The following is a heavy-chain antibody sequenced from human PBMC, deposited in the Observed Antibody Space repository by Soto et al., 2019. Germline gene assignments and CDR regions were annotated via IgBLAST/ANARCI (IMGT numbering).Heavy chain of an antibody. Sequence: ASVKVSCKASGYTFTSYGISWVRQAPGQGLEWMGWISAYNGNTNYAQKLQGRVTMTTDTSTSTAYMELRSLRSDDTAVYYCARDQSDYYGSGSYYIFDYWGQGTLVIVSS. CDR3: ARDQSDYYGSGSYYIFDY. CDR1: GYTFTSYG. D-gene: IGHD3-10*01. V-gene: IGHV1-18*01. CDR2: ISAYNGNT. J-gene: IGHJ4*02.